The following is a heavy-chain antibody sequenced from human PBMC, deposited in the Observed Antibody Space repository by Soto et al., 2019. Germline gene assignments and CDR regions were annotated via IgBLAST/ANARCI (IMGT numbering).Heavy chain of an antibody. CDR2: MNPNRGNT. J-gene: IGHJ4*02. Sequence: QVQLVQSGAEVKKPGASVKVSCKASGYTFTSYDFNWVRQATGQGLEWMGWMNPNRGNTGYVQKFQGRVTMTRDTCISTAYMELSTLRSEDTAVYYCARGYYYGSGSSPAYWGQGTLVTVSS. CDR1: GYTFTSYD. D-gene: IGHD3-10*01. CDR3: ARGYYYGSGSSPAY. V-gene: IGHV1-8*01.